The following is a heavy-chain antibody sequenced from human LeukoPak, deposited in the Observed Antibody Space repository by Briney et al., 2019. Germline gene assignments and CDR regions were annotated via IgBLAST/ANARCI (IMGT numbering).Heavy chain of an antibody. V-gene: IGHV3-15*01. CDR1: GFTFSNAW. D-gene: IGHD1-14*01. J-gene: IGHJ4*02. CDR3: STDPDSPTPDY. CDR2: IKSKTDGGTT. Sequence: GGSLRLPCEVSGFTFSNAWMSWVRQAPGKGLEWVGRIKSKTDGGTTDHAAPVKGRFTVSRDDAKNTFYLQMNSLKTEDTAVYFCSTDPDSPTPDYWGQGTLVTVSS.